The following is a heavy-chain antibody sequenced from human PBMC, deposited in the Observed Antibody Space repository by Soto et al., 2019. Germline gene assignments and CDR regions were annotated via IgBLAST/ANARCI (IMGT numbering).Heavy chain of an antibody. CDR3: AREGGGYSYGPNRNYYYYGMDV. CDR2: IIPIFGTA. J-gene: IGHJ6*02. V-gene: IGHV1-69*13. D-gene: IGHD5-18*01. Sequence: ASVKVSCKASGGTFSSYAISWVRQAPGQGLEWMGGIIPIFGTANYAQKFQGRVTITADESTSTAYMELSSLRSEDTAVYYCAREGGGYSYGPNRNYYYYGMDVWGQGTTVTVSS. CDR1: GGTFSSYA.